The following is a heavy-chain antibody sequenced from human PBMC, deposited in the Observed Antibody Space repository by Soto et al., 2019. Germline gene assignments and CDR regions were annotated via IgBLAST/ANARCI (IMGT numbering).Heavy chain of an antibody. CDR3: ARALFGHSTWFDP. CDR1: GGPISSSRCH. Sequence: PSETLSLTCTVSGGPISSSRCHWGWIRQPPGKGLEWIASIKYSGTTFYNPSLKSRVTLSVDTSKNQFALKLSSVTAAETAVYYCARALFGHSTWFDPWGQGTLVTVS. J-gene: IGHJ5*02. V-gene: IGHV4-39*01. D-gene: IGHD3-16*01. CDR2: IKYSGTT.